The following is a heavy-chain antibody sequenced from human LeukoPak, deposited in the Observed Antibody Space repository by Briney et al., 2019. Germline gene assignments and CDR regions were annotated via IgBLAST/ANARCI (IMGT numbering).Heavy chain of an antibody. V-gene: IGHV3-11*04. CDR2: ISGSGSDI. CDR3: ARDALQLTGNYVTRWWFDP. CDR1: GFSFSNSY. Sequence: GGSLRLSCVVSGFSFSNSYMTWIRQTPGKGLESLAYISGSGSDIYYADSVKGRFTISRDNARNSLYLQMNSLSAEDTAFYYCARDALQLTGNYVTRWWFDPWGQGTLVTVSS. D-gene: IGHD3-9*01. J-gene: IGHJ5*02.